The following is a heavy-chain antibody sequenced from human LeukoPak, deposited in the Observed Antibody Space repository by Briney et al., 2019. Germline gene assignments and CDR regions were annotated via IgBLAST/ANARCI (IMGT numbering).Heavy chain of an antibody. Sequence: PGGPLRLSCAASGFPLSSYWMSWLRQAPGKGRDGVASIKQDGSENYYEDSVKGRFTISRHNAKNSLYLQMNSLRAEDTAVYYCATAPQVGAKSFDYWGQGTLVTVSS. V-gene: IGHV3-7*03. D-gene: IGHD1-26*01. CDR1: GFPLSSYW. CDR2: IKQDGSEN. J-gene: IGHJ4*02. CDR3: ATAPQVGAKSFDY.